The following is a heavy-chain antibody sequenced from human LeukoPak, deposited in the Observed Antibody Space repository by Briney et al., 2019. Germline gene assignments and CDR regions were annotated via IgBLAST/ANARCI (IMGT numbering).Heavy chain of an antibody. V-gene: IGHV3-11*04. CDR2: ISNNDRSI. CDR1: GFAFTDYY. D-gene: IGHD3-16*01. CDR3: ATAARRRWAQRFDY. J-gene: IGHJ4*02. Sequence: GGSLRLSRAASGFAFTDYYLSWIRRAPGQGLEWISYISNNDRSIYYADSVKGRFTISRDNAKNSLYLEMSSLRADDTAIYYCATAARRRWAQRFDYWGQGTQVTVSS.